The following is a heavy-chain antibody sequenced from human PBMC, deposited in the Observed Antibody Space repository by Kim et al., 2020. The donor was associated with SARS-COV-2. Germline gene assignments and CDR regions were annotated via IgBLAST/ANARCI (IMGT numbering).Heavy chain of an antibody. D-gene: IGHD3-22*01. V-gene: IGHV3-7*01. Sequence: KYYVDSVKGRFTISRDNAKNSLYLQMNSLRAEDTAVYYCARERGSGSSDYWGQGTLVTVSS. J-gene: IGHJ4*02. CDR3: ARERGSGSSDY. CDR2: K.